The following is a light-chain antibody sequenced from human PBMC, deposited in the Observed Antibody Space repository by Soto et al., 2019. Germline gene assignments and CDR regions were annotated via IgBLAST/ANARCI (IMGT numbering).Light chain of an antibody. CDR1: QSTSSY. CDR2: DAS. CDR3: QQYNSYWT. J-gene: IGKJ1*01. V-gene: IGKV1-5*01. Sequence: DIQMTQSPSTLSASVGDRVTITCRASQSTSSYLAWYQQKPGKAPDLLVYDASSLEGGVPSRFTGSGSGTEFTLTISSLQPDDFATYYCQQYNSYWTFGQGTKVDI.